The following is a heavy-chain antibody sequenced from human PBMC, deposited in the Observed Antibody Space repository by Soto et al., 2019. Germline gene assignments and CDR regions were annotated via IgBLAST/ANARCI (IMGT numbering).Heavy chain of an antibody. J-gene: IGHJ3*02. Sequence: SVKVSCKASGGTFSSYAISWVRQAPGHGIEWLGGIIPIFGTANYAQKFQGRVTITADESTSTAYMELSSLRSEDTAVYYCARLRLPGPNEAFGILGQGTIGT. CDR2: IIPIFGTA. V-gene: IGHV1-69*13. CDR3: ARLRLPGPNEAFGI. D-gene: IGHD5-12*01. CDR1: GGTFSSYA.